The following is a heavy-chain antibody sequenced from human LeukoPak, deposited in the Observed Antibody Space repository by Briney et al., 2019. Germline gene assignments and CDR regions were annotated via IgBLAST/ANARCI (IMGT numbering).Heavy chain of an antibody. V-gene: IGHV3-7*01. CDR2: IKQDESEK. J-gene: IGHJ6*03. CDR1: GFTFSSYG. D-gene: IGHD3-10*01. CDR3: AKAQLLFLSGYYYYYMDV. Sequence: PGGSLRLSCAASGFTFSSYGIHWVRQAPGKGLEWVANIKQDESEKDYVDSVKGRFTISRDNSKSTLYLQMNSLRAEDTAVYYCAKAQLLFLSGYYYYYMDVWGKGTTVTVSS.